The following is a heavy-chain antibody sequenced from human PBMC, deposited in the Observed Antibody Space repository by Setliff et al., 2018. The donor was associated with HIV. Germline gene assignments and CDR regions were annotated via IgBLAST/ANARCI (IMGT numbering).Heavy chain of an antibody. D-gene: IGHD3-10*01. J-gene: IGHJ1*01. CDR1: ELTFSNYA. V-gene: IGHV3-23*01. CDR2: LSGSGGST. Sequence: GGSLRLSCAASELTFSNYAMTWVRQAPGKGLEWVSSLSGSGGSTYYADSVKGRFTSSIDNSKNTLYLRMNSLRADDTAVYYCAQAQTSVSGSYYQYLQHWGQGTLVTVSS. CDR3: AQAQTSVSGSYYQYLQH.